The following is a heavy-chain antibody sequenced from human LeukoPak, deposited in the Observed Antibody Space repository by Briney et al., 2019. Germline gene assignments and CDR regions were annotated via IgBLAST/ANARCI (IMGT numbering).Heavy chain of an antibody. V-gene: IGHV1-46*01. CDR2: INPSGGST. Sequence: ASVKVSCKASGYTFTSYYMHWVRQAPGQGLEWMGIINPSGGSTSYAQKFQGRVTMTRDTSTSTVYMELSSLRSEDTAVYYCARPDYYYGSGSYQGLGAFDIWGQGTMVTVSS. CDR3: ARPDYYYGSGSYQGLGAFDI. D-gene: IGHD3-10*01. J-gene: IGHJ3*02. CDR1: GYTFTSYY.